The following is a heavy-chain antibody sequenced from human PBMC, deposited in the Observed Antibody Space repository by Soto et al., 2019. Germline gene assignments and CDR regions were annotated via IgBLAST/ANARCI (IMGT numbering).Heavy chain of an antibody. CDR2: ISTSGNT. D-gene: IGHD3-16*01. V-gene: IGHV4-4*07. CDR1: GVSMRNSY. Sequence: KPSETLSLTCSVSGVSMRNSYWTWIRQSAGKGLEWIGRISTSGNTNYNPSLKSRVTMSADTSKNKFSLNLSSVTAADTAIYYCARAMGGWGTYYYYYGLDVWGQGTTVTVSS. J-gene: IGHJ6*02. CDR3: ARAMGGWGTYYYYYGLDV.